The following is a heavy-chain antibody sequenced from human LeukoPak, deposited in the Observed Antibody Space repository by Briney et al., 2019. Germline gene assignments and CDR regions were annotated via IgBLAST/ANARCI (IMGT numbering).Heavy chain of an antibody. CDR3: ARGGTIKNGMDV. J-gene: IGHJ6*02. D-gene: IGHD1-14*01. Sequence: SETLSLTCTVSGGSISSSSYYWGWIRQPPGKGLEWIGNIYYSGSTYYNPSLKSRVTISVDTSKNQFSLKLSSVTAADTAVYYCARGGTIKNGMDVWGQGTTVTVSS. V-gene: IGHV4-39*07. CDR2: IYYSGST. CDR1: GGSISSSSYY.